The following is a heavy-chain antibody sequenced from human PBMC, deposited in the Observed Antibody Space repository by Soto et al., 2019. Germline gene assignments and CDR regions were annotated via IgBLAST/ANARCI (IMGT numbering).Heavy chain of an antibody. V-gene: IGHV1-46*01. J-gene: IGHJ5*02. CDR1: GYTFTSYY. D-gene: IGHD6-13*01. CDR2: INPSGGST. CDR3: AREGLPSGSSSWYWFDP. Sequence: GASVKFSCKASGYTFTSYYMHWVRQAPGQGLEWMGIINPSGGSTSYAQKFQGRVTMTRDTSTSTVYMELSSLRSEDTAVYYCAREGLPSGSSSWYWFDPWGQGTLVTVSS.